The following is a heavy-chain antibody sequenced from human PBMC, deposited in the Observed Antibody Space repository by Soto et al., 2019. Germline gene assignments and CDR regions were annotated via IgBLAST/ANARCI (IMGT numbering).Heavy chain of an antibody. CDR1: GFSLSTSGVG. J-gene: IGHJ3*02. Sequence: SGPTLVNPTQTLTLTCSFSGFSLSTSGVGVGWIRQPPGKALEWLALIYWSGDEHYRPSLKTRLTITKDTSKNQVVLTMTNMDPVDKATYYCARGVATSPVFAFDIWGQGTMLTVSS. CDR3: ARGVATSPVFAFDI. D-gene: IGHD6-6*01. CDR2: IYWSGDE. V-gene: IGHV2-5*01.